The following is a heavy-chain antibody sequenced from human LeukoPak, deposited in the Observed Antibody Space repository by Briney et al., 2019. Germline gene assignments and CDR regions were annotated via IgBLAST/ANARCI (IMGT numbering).Heavy chain of an antibody. CDR1: GFTFSSYA. D-gene: IGHD6-19*01. CDR3: ARDAYSSGWYAPLYYYYYGMDV. CDR2: ISYDGSNK. Sequence: PGGSLRLSCAASGFTFSSYAMHWVRQAPGKGLEWVAVISYDGSNKYYADSVKGRFTISRDNSKNTLYLQMNSLRAEDTAVYYCARDAYSSGWYAPLYYYYYGMDVWGQGTTVTVSS. J-gene: IGHJ6*02. V-gene: IGHV3-30-3*01.